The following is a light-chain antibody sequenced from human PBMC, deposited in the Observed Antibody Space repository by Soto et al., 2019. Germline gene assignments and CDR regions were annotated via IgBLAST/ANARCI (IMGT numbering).Light chain of an antibody. V-gene: IGKV1-39*01. Sequence: IQVAPSPSSLYASVEERVTITGRASQSISSWLAWYQQKEGKAPNPLIYSASTLQTGVPSRFSGSVSGTEGTITISSLQTEDGATYYCQQSYSTPFTFGQGTQLEIK. CDR1: QSISSW. CDR2: SAS. J-gene: IGKJ5*01. CDR3: QQSYSTPFT.